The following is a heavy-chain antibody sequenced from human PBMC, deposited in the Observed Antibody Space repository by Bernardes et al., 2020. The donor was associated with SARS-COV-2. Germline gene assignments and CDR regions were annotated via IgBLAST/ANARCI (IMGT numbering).Heavy chain of an antibody. CDR1: GFTFSTFS. D-gene: IGHD6-6*01. CDR2: INQDGSET. CDR3: ARMYSNSSFDFDN. V-gene: IGHV3-7*01. Sequence: GGSLRLSCAASGFTFSTFSMTWVRQAPGKGLEWVSNINQDGSETFYVDSVKGRFTISRDNAKNSLFMEMNTLRAEDTAVYYCARMYSNSSFDFDNWGQGTLVTVSS. J-gene: IGHJ4*02.